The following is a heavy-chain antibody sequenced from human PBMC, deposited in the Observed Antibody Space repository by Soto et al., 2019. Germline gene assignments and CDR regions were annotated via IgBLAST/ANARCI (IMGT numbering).Heavy chain of an antibody. D-gene: IGHD2-2*01. CDR2: IYYSGST. V-gene: IGHV4-59*01. CDR3: AREVSTSLIWFDP. Sequence: TSETLSLTCTVSGGSISSYYWSWIRQPPGKGLEWIGYIYYSGSTNYNPSLKSRVTISVDTSKNQFSLKLSSVTAADTAVYYCAREVSTSLIWFDPWGQGTLVTVSS. J-gene: IGHJ5*02. CDR1: GGSISSYY.